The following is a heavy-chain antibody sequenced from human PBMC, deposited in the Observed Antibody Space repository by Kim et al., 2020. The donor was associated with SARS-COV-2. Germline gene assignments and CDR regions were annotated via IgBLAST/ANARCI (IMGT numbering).Heavy chain of an antibody. D-gene: IGHD5-18*01. V-gene: IGHV3-15*01. Sequence: GGSLRLSCAASGFTFSNAWMSWVRQAPGKGLEWVGRIKSKTDGGTTDYAAPVKGRFTISRDDSKNTLYLQMNSLKTEDTAVYYCTTDFRGYSYIWYFDYWGQGTLVTVSS. CDR1: GFTFSNAW. CDR2: IKSKTDGGTT. J-gene: IGHJ4*02. CDR3: TTDFRGYSYIWYFDY.